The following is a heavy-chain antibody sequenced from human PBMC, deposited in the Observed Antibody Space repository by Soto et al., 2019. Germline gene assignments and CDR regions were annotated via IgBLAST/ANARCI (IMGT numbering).Heavy chain of an antibody. CDR2: IIPIFGTA. CDR3: ATKVVPAAILSYYYYGMDV. V-gene: IGHV1-69*13. CDR1: GGTFSSYA. Sequence: GASVKVSCKASGGTFSSYAISWVRQAPGQGLEWMGGIIPIFGTANYAQKFQGRVTITADESTSTAYMELSSLRSEDAAVYYCATKVVPAAILSYYYYGMDVWGQGTTVTVSS. J-gene: IGHJ6*02. D-gene: IGHD2-2*02.